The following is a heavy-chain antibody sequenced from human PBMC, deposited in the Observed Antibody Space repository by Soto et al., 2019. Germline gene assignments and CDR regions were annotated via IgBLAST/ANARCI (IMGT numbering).Heavy chain of an antibody. CDR3: ARWSYLDY. D-gene: IGHD3-3*01. CDR2: ISGSDGKT. CDR1: GFSFGSYA. V-gene: IGHV3-23*01. Sequence: QPXGSLRLSCAASGFSFGSYALSWVRQAPGKGLEWVSTISGSDGKTFYADSVKGRFSISRDTSQSTLYLQMNSLRADDTAMYYCARWSYLDYWGQGTRVTVSS. J-gene: IGHJ4*02.